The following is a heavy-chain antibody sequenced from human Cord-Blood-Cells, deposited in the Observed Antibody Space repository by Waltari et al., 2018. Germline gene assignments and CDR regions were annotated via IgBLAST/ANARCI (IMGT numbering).Heavy chain of an antibody. Sequence: QVQLQQWGAGLLKPSETLSLTCAVYGGSFSGYYWSWIRQPPGKGLEWIGEINHSGSTNYNPSLKSRVTISVDTSKNQFSLKLSSVTAADTAVYYCARGAAMVTNYYYYYMDVWGKGTTVTVSS. D-gene: IGHD5-18*01. J-gene: IGHJ6*03. CDR3: ARGAAMVTNYYYYYMDV. V-gene: IGHV4-34*01. CDR2: INHSGST. CDR1: GGSFSGYY.